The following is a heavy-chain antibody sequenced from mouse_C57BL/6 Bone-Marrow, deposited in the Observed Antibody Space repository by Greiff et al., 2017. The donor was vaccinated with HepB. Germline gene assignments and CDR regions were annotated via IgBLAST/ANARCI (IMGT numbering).Heavy chain of an antibody. Sequence: DVQLQESGEGLVKPGGSLKLSCAASGFTFSSYAMSWVRQTPEKRLEWVAYISSGGDYIYYADTVKGRFTISRDNARNTLYLQMSSLKSEDTAMYYCTRDPWGYYFDYWGQGTTLTVSS. J-gene: IGHJ2*01. V-gene: IGHV5-9-1*02. CDR1: GFTFSSYA. D-gene: IGHD4-1*01. CDR2: ISSGGDYI. CDR3: TRDPWGYYFDY.